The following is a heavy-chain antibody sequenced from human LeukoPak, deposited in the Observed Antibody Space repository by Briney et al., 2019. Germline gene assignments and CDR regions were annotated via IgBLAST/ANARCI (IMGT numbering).Heavy chain of an antibody. D-gene: IGHD3-10*01. CDR1: GFFFSSFS. CDR2: IGTNGYEK. J-gene: IGHJ3*02. V-gene: IGHV3-64*01. CDR3: AREIYGPTWADAFDI. Sequence: GGSLRLSCAASGFFFSSFSMHWVRQAPGKGLEFLSSIGTNGYEKYYANSLKGRFTISRDNSQNTLYLQMDSLKPEDMAVYYCAREIYGPTWADAFDIWGHGTMVTVSS.